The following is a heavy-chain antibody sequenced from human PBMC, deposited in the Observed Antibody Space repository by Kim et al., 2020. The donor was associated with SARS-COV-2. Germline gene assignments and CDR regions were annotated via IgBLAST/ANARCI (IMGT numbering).Heavy chain of an antibody. V-gene: IGHV3-30*18. CDR1: GFTFSNYG. CDR2: ICCDGSNT. D-gene: IGHD6-19*01. Sequence: GGSLRLSCAASGFTFSNYGMHWVRQAPGKGLEWVSAICCDGSNTNYADSVKGRFTISRDNSKNTMYLQMNSLRAEDTAVYYCAKDGDVGCVPFNGMDVWGQGTTVTVSS. J-gene: IGHJ6*02. CDR3: AKDGDVGCVPFNGMDV.